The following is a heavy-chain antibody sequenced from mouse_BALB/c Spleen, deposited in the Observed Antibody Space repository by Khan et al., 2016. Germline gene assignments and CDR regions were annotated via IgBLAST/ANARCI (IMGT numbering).Heavy chain of an antibody. D-gene: IGHD1-1*01. V-gene: IGHV5-12*02. CDR3: ASHLSNYGSPWYFDV. CDR1: GFTFSDYY. CDR2: ISNGGDNT. Sequence: EVELVESGGGLVQPGGSLKLSCATSGFTFSDYYMYWVRQTPEKRLEWVAYISNGGDNTYYPDTVKGRFTISRDNAKNILYLQMSRLKSEDTAMYYCASHLSNYGSPWYFDVWGAGTTVTVSS. J-gene: IGHJ1*01.